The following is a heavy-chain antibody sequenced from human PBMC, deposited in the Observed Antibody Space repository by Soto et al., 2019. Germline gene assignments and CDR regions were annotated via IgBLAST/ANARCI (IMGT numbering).Heavy chain of an antibody. D-gene: IGHD5-12*01. CDR3: AHKGDGYRGFKY. CDR1: GFSLSTSGVG. V-gene: IGHV2-5*02. Sequence: QITLKESGPTLVKPTQTLTLTCTFSGFSLSTSGVGVGWIRQPPGKALEWLALIYWDDDKRYSPSLKSGLTITQDTSKNQVVLTMTNMDTVDTATYYCAHKGDGYRGFKYWGQGTLVTVSS. J-gene: IGHJ4*02. CDR2: IYWDDDK.